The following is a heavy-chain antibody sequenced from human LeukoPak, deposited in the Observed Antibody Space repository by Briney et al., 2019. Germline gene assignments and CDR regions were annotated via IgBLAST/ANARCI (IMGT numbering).Heavy chain of an antibody. V-gene: IGHV3-48*03. Sequence: GGSLRLSCAASGFTFSNYEVNWVRQAPGKGLEWVSYITPSGSTKYYADSVKGRFTISRDNAKNSLYLNMDSLRAEDTTVYYCARDRDPGYNDSSGYRQVNAFDIWGQGTMVTVSS. J-gene: IGHJ3*02. CDR3: ARDRDPGYNDSSGYRQVNAFDI. D-gene: IGHD3-22*01. CDR1: GFTFSNYE. CDR2: ITPSGSTK.